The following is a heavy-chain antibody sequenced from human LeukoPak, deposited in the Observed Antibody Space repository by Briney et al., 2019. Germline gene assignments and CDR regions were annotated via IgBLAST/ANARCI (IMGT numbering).Heavy chain of an antibody. CDR1: GFTFSSYG. Sequence: GGSLRLSCAASGFTFSSYGMHWVRQAPGKGLDWVAFIRYDGSNKYYAESVKGRFTISRDSSKNMLFLQMNSLRAEDTAVYYCARTYYDILTGYNPYFDYWGQGTLVTVSS. CDR3: ARTYYDILTGYNPYFDY. J-gene: IGHJ4*02. CDR2: IRYDGSNK. V-gene: IGHV3-30*02. D-gene: IGHD3-9*01.